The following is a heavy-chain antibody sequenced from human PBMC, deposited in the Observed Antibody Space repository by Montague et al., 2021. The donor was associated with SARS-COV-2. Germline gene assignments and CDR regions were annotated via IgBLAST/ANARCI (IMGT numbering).Heavy chain of an antibody. D-gene: IGHD3-22*01. CDR1: GASVRSGNSY. Sequence: SETLSLTCTVSGASVRSGNSYWNWIRQPPGKGLEWTGYISYSGSTNYSPSLKSRVTISVDTSKNQLSLKVISATAADTAVYYWARFGYESVGYYYIYPDWGQGTLVTVSS. CDR2: ISYSGST. CDR3: ARFGYESVGYYYIYPD. J-gene: IGHJ4*02. V-gene: IGHV4-61*01.